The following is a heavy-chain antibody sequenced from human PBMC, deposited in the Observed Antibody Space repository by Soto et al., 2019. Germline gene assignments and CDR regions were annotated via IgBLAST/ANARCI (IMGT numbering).Heavy chain of an antibody. D-gene: IGHD3-10*01. CDR1: GGSISSYY. Sequence: PSETLSLTCTVSGGSISSYYWSWIRQPPGEGLEWIGSISHTGSTSYNPSLKSRLTMSVDKSKNQFSLRLSSVTAADMAVYYCARAVAPYFGTWFDPWGQGILVTVSS. CDR3: ARAVAPYFGTWFDP. CDR2: ISHTGST. V-gene: IGHV4-59*04. J-gene: IGHJ5*02.